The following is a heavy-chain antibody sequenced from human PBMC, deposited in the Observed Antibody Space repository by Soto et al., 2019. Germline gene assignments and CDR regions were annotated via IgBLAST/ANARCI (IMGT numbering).Heavy chain of an antibody. CDR1: GFTFDDYA. J-gene: IGHJ5*02. V-gene: IGHV3-9*01. CDR3: AKDSQQLVRPGGWFDP. CDR2: ISWNSGSI. D-gene: IGHD6-13*01. Sequence: GGSLRLSCAASGFTFDDYAMHWVRQAPGKGLEWVSGISWNSGSIGYADSVKGRFTTSRDNAKNSLYLQMNSLRAEDTALYYCAKDSQQLVRPGGWFDPWGQGTLVTVSS.